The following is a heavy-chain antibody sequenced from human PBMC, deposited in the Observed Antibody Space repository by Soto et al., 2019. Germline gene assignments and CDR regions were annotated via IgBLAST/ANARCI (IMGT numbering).Heavy chain of an antibody. Sequence: GESLKISCKTSGFSFTTYWIGWVRQMPGEGLEWMGWINAGNGNTKYSQKFQGRVTITRDTSASTAYMELSSLRSEDTAVYYCARDWLLASSGYDYWGQGTLVTRLL. CDR1: GFSFTTYW. J-gene: IGHJ4*02. V-gene: IGHV1-3*01. CDR2: INAGNGNT. D-gene: IGHD3-22*01. CDR3: ARDWLLASSGYDY.